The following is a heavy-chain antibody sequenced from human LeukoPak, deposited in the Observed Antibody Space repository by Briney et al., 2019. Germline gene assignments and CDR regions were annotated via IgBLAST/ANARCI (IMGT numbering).Heavy chain of an antibody. J-gene: IGHJ4*02. Sequence: GESLKISCKGSGYSFTSYWIGWVRQMPGKGLEWMGIIYPGDSDTRYSPSFQGQVTISADKSISTAYLQWSSLKASDTAMYYCARDGWPKQQRPSGFGYWGQGTLVTVSS. CDR2: IYPGDSDT. CDR3: ARDGWPKQQRPSGFGY. D-gene: IGHD6-13*01. V-gene: IGHV5-51*01. CDR1: GYSFTSYW.